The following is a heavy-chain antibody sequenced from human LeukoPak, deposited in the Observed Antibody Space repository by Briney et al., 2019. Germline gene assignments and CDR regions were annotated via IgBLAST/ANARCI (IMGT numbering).Heavy chain of an antibody. CDR1: GFTFSSYS. J-gene: IGHJ4*02. CDR3: ARGLNDALDY. Sequence: PGGSLRLSCAASGFTFSSYSMNWVRQAPGKGLEWVSSINSRSDYIYYADSVKGRFTISRDNAKKSLYLQMNSLRAEDTAVYYCARGLNDALDYWGQGTLVTVSS. D-gene: IGHD1-1*01. CDR2: INSRSDYI. V-gene: IGHV3-21*01.